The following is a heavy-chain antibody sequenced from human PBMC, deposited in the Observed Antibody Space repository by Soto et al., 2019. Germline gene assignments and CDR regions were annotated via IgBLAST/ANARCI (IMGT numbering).Heavy chain of an antibody. V-gene: IGHV1-3*01. CDR3: AREFSGVGWYLDL. CDR2: INAGNGNT. CDR1: GYTFTSYA. Sequence: GASVKVSCKASGYTFTSYAMHWVRQAPGQRLEWMGWINAGNGNTKYSQKFQGRVTITRDTSASTAYMELSSLRSEDTAVYYCAREFSGVGWYLDLRGRGTLVTGSS. D-gene: IGHD1-26*01. J-gene: IGHJ2*01.